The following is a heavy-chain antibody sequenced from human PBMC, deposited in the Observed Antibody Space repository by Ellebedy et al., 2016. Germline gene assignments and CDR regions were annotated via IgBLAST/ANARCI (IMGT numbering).Heavy chain of an antibody. J-gene: IGHJ3*02. V-gene: IGHV4-59*01. CDR1: GGSISSYY. CDR3: ARDWSTSGANAFDI. D-gene: IGHD2-2*01. CDR2: IYYSGST. Sequence: SETLSLTCTVSGGSISSYYWSWIRQPPGKGLEWIGYIYYSGSTYYNPSLKSRVTISVDTSKNRFSLKLSSVTAADTAVYYCARDWSTSGANAFDIWGQGTMVTVSS.